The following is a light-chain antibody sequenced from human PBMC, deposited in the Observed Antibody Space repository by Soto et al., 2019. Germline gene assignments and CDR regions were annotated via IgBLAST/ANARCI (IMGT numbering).Light chain of an antibody. J-gene: IGKJ3*01. Sequence: DIVLTQFPGTLSLSPGETATLSCRASQTLASNFLVWYQQKPGQAPRLLISSTSRRATGIPDRFSGSGSGTDFTLTISRLDPEDFAVYYCHQSGSSPLSFGDGTKVDVK. CDR3: HQSGSSPLS. V-gene: IGKV3-20*01. CDR2: STS. CDR1: QTLASNF.